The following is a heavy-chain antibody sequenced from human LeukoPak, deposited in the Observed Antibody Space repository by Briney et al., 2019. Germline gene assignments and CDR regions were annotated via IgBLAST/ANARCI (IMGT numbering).Heavy chain of an antibody. CDR2: IIPIFGTA. D-gene: IGHD1-26*01. CDR3: ARSSAQGELLRPLDY. CDR1: GGTFSSYS. Sequence: ASVKVSCKASGGTFSSYSISWVRQAPGQGLEWMGGIIPIFGTANYAQKFQGRVTITADESTSTAYMELSSLRSEDTAVYYCARSSAQGELLRPLDYWGQGTLVTVSS. V-gene: IGHV1-69*01. J-gene: IGHJ4*02.